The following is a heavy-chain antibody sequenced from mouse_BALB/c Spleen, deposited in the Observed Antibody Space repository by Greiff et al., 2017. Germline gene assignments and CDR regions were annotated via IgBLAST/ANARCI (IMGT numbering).Heavy chain of an antibody. Sequence: QVQLKQPGAELVKPGASVKLSCKASGYTFTSYWMHWVKQRPGQGLEWIGEINPSNGRTNYNEKFKSKATLTVDKSSSTAYMQLSSLTSEDSAVYYCARENYGSSYDYWGQGTTLTVSS. CDR1: GYTFTSYW. CDR2: INPSNGRT. CDR3: ARENYGSSYDY. J-gene: IGHJ2*01. V-gene: IGHV1S81*02. D-gene: IGHD1-1*01.